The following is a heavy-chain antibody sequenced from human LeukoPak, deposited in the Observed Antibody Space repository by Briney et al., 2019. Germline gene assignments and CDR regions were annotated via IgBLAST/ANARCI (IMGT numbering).Heavy chain of an antibody. V-gene: IGHV1-2*02. J-gene: IGHJ5*02. CDR3: ARVKGQENWFDP. Sequence: ASVKVSCKASGYIITNYTIHWVRQAGGQGLEWMGWINPNSGGTNYAQKFQGRVPMTRATSISTAYMELSRLRSDDTAMYYCARVKGQENWFDPWGQGTLVTVSS. CDR1: GYIITNYT. CDR2: INPNSGGT.